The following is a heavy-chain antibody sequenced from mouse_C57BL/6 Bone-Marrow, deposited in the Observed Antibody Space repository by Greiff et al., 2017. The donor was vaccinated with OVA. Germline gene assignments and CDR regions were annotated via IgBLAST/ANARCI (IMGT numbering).Heavy chain of an antibody. CDR1: GYTFTDYN. Sequence: EVQLQQSGPELVKPGASVKIPCKASGYTFTDYNMDWVKQSHGKSLEWIGDINPNNGGTIYNQKFKGKATLTVDKSSSTAYMELRSLTSEDTAVYYCERNDGYYEAWFAYWGQGTLVTVSA. D-gene: IGHD2-3*01. CDR3: ERNDGYYEAWFAY. CDR2: INPNNGGT. V-gene: IGHV1-18*01. J-gene: IGHJ3*01.